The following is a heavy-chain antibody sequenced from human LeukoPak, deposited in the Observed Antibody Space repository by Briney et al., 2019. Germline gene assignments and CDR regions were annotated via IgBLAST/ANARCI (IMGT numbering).Heavy chain of an antibody. V-gene: IGHV3-21*01. CDR1: GFTFSSYS. D-gene: IGHD4-17*01. J-gene: IGHJ4*02. Sequence: GGSLRLSCAASGFTFSSYSMNWVRQAPGKGLEWVSSISSGSSYIYYADSVKGRFTISRDNSKNTLYLDMNSLRAGDTAVYYCARERDDYDDPGPLDYWGQGTLVTVSS. CDR3: ARERDDYDDPGPLDY. CDR2: ISSGSSYI.